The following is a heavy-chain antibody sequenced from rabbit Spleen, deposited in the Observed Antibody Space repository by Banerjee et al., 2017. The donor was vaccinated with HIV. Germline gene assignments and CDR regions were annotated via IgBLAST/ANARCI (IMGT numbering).Heavy chain of an antibody. V-gene: IGHV1S45*01. Sequence: EQLLESGGGLVQPEGSLTLTCKASGVSFSDKDVMCWVRQAPGKGLEWITCINIATGKSVYASWVSGRFIMSRTSSTTVTLQMTSLTAADTATYFCARDLVTAIGWNFALWGQGTLVTVS. CDR3: ARDLVTAIGWNFAL. J-gene: IGHJ4*01. D-gene: IGHD7-1*01. CDR1: GVSFSDKDV. CDR2: INIATGKS.